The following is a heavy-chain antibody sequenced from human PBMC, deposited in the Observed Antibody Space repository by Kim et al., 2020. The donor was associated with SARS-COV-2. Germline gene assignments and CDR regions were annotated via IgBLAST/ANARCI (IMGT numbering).Heavy chain of an antibody. D-gene: IGHD1-26*01. CDR1: GYTFTSYG. CDR2: ISAHNGNT. J-gene: IGHJ4*02. CDR3: ARSLGGDY. Sequence: ASVKVSCKTSGYTFTSYGITWVRQAPGQGLEWMGWISAHNGNTNYAQKLQGRVTVTTDTSTRTVYMELRSLRSDDTAVYYCARSLGGDYWGQGTLVTVSS. V-gene: IGHV1-18*01.